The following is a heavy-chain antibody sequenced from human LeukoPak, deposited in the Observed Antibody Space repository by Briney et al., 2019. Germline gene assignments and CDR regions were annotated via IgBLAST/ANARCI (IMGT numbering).Heavy chain of an antibody. D-gene: IGHD2-2*02. J-gene: IGHJ2*01. CDR2: IDPSDSYT. V-gene: IGHV5-10-1*01. CDR3: ARHRGYCSSTSCYTYWYFDL. CDR1: GYSFTSYW. Sequence: GESLKISWKGSGYSFTSYWIGWVRQMPGKGLEWMGRIDPSDSYTNYSPSFQGHVTISADKSISTAYLQWSSLKASDTAMYYCARHRGYCSSTSCYTYWYFDLWGRGTLVTVSS.